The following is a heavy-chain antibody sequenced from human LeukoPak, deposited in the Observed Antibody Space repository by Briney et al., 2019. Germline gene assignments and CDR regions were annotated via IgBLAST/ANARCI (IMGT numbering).Heavy chain of an antibody. D-gene: IGHD3-10*01. J-gene: IGHJ5*02. CDR1: GYTFTGYY. V-gene: IGHV1-2*02. CDR2: INPNSGGT. CDR3: ARTYYYGSDPFDP. Sequence: ASVKVSCEASGYTFTGYYMHWVRQAPGQGLEWMGWINPNSGGTNYAQKFQGRVTMTRDTSISTAYMELSTLRSDDTAVYYCARTYYYGSDPFDPWGQGTLVTVSS.